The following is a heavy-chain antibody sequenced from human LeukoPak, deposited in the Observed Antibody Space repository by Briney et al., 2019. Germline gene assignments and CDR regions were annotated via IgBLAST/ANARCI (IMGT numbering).Heavy chain of an antibody. D-gene: IGHD3-10*01. J-gene: IGHJ4*02. Sequence: GGSLRLSCAASGFTFSRYEMNWVRQAPGKGLEWVSYISRSGDTIYFADSVKGRFAISRDNAKNSLYLQMSSLRAEDTAVYYCARDYASDYWGQGTLVTVSS. V-gene: IGHV3-48*03. CDR3: ARDYASDY. CDR1: GFTFSRYE. CDR2: ISRSGDTI.